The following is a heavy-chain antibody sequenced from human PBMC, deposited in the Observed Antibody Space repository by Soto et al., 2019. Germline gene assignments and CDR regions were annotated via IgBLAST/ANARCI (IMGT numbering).Heavy chain of an antibody. Sequence: GGSLRLSCAASGFTFSSYSKNWVRQAPGKGLEWVSYISSSSSTIYYADSVKGRFTISRDNAKNSLYLQMNSLRDEDTAVYYCARDKGGYCTNGVCTTWFDPWGQGTLVTVSS. CDR1: GFTFSSYS. J-gene: IGHJ5*02. D-gene: IGHD2-8*01. CDR3: ARDKGGYCTNGVCTTWFDP. CDR2: ISSSSSTI. V-gene: IGHV3-48*02.